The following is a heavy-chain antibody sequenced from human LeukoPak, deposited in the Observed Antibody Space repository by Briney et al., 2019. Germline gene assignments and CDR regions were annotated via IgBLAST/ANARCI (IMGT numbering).Heavy chain of an antibody. CDR3: ATDIAVAGTVGFDY. Sequence: GGSLRLSCAASGFTFSSYWMSWVRQAPGKGPEWVAHIKQDGSEKYYVDSVKGRFTISRDNAKNSLYLQMDSLRAEDTAVYYCATDIAVAGTVGFDYWGQGTLVTVSS. CDR1: GFTFSSYW. D-gene: IGHD6-19*01. J-gene: IGHJ4*02. CDR2: IKQDGSEK. V-gene: IGHV3-7*01.